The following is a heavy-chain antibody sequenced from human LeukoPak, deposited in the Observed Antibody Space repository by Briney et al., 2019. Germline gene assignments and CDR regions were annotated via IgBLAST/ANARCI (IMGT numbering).Heavy chain of an antibody. Sequence: PGGSLRLSCAASGFTFNNYALHWVRQAPGKGLEYVSAITTNGDSTYYANSVKGRFTISRDNSKNTLYLQMGSLRAEDMAVYYCARYCNGGNCYSGYDYWGQGTLVTVPS. CDR2: ITTNGDST. CDR1: GFTFNNYA. V-gene: IGHV3-64*01. D-gene: IGHD2-15*01. CDR3: ARYCNGGNCYSGYDY. J-gene: IGHJ4*02.